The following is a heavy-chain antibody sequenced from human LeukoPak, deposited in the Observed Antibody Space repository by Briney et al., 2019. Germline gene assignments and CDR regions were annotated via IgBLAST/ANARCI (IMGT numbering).Heavy chain of an antibody. Sequence: GGSLRLSCAASGFTFSTYAMSWVRQAPGKGLEWVSAIGDTTYYADSVKGRFTISRDNSRNTLYLQMDNLRAEDAAIYYCAKAYAFVGANYFDYWGQGTLVAVSS. CDR1: GFTFSTYA. V-gene: IGHV3-23*01. CDR2: IGDTT. J-gene: IGHJ4*02. D-gene: IGHD1-26*01. CDR3: AKAYAFVGANYFDY.